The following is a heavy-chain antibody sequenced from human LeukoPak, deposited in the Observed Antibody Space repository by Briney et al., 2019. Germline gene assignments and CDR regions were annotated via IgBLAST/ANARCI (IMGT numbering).Heavy chain of an antibody. CDR2: ISSSSSYI. CDR1: GFTFSSYS. V-gene: IGHV3-21*04. CDR3: AKYVSAKGPPYALDV. D-gene: IGHD2/OR15-2a*01. Sequence: GGSLRLSCAASGFTFSSYSMNWVRQAPGKGLEWVSSISSSSSYIYYADSVKGRFTISRDNSKNTLYLQMNSLRDEDTAVYYCAKYVSAKGPPYALDVWGQGTTVTVSS. J-gene: IGHJ6*02.